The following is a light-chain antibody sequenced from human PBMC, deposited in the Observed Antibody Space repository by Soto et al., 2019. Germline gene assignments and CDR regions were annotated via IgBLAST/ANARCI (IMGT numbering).Light chain of an antibody. CDR1: QSVSSN. V-gene: IGKV3-20*01. Sequence: EIVMTQSPATLSVSPGERATLSCRACQSVSSNLAWYQQKPGQAPRLLIYGASSRATGIPDRFSGSGSGTDFTLTISRLEPEDFAVYYCQQYGSSGRTFGQGTKVDNK. CDR2: GAS. J-gene: IGKJ1*01. CDR3: QQYGSSGRT.